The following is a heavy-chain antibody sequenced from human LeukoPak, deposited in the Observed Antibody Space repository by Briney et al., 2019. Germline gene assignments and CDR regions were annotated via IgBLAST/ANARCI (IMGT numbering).Heavy chain of an antibody. J-gene: IGHJ4*02. CDR3: ARDEGYSSGWGKNRRPGFFSY. Sequence: GASVKVSCEASGYTFTSYYMHWVRQAPGQGLEWMGIINPSGGSTSYAQKFQGRVTMTRDMSTSTVYMELSSLRSEDTAVYYCARDEGYSSGWGKNRRPGFFSYWGQGTLVTVSS. CDR1: GYTFTSYY. CDR2: INPSGGST. V-gene: IGHV1-46*01. D-gene: IGHD6-19*01.